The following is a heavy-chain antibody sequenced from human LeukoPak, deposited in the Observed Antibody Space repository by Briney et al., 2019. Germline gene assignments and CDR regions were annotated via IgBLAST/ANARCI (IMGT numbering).Heavy chain of an antibody. D-gene: IGHD3-16*01. CDR2: INPNSGGT. J-gene: IGHJ3*02. V-gene: IGHV1-2*02. CDR3: ARGPRRARIMITFGGVLDAFDI. CDR1: GYTFTGYY. Sequence: APVKVSCKASGYTFTGYYMHWVRQAPGQGLEWMGWINPNSGGTNYAQKFQGRVTMTRDTSISTAYMELSRLRSEDTAVYYCARGPRRARIMITFGGVLDAFDIWGQGTMVTVSS.